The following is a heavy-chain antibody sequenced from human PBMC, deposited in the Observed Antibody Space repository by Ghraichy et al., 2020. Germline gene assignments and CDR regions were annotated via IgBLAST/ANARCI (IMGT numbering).Heavy chain of an antibody. Sequence: GSLRLSCAASGFTFSHYWMAWIRQAPGKGLEWVANIKHHGSEEYYVDSLRGRFTVTRDNARNSLDLLMTSLRVEDTAVYYCARAYCAYASCYEGGFDHWGRGTLVTGS. D-gene: IGHD3-16*01. J-gene: IGHJ4*02. CDR3: ARAYCAYASCYEGGFDH. V-gene: IGHV3-7*01. CDR2: IKHHGSEE. CDR1: GFTFSHYW.